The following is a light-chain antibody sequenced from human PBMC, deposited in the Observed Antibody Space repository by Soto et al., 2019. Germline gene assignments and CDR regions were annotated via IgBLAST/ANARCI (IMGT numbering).Light chain of an antibody. CDR1: SGHSSYA. CDR2: LNSDGSH. Sequence: QAVVTQWPSASASLGASVKLTCTLSSGHSSYAIAWHQQQPEKGPRYLMKLNSDGSHSKGDGIPDRFSGSSSGAERYLTISSLQSEDEADYYCQTWGTGIHVFGTGTKLTVL. CDR3: QTWGTGIHV. V-gene: IGLV4-69*01. J-gene: IGLJ1*01.